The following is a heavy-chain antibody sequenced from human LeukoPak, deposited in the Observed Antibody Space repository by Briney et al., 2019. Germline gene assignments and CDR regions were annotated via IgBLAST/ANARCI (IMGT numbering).Heavy chain of an antibody. CDR1: GYTFTCYY. Sequence: ASVKVSCKASGYTFTCYYMHWVRQAPGQGLEWMGRINPNSGGTNYAQKFQGRVTMTRDTSISTAYMELSRLRSDDTAVYYCARDELTMVRGFYMDVWGKGTTVTVSS. J-gene: IGHJ6*03. CDR2: INPNSGGT. D-gene: IGHD3-10*01. V-gene: IGHV1-2*06. CDR3: ARDELTMVRGFYMDV.